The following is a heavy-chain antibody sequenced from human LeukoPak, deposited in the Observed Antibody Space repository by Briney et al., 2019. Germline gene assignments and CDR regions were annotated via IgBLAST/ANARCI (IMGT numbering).Heavy chain of an antibody. CDR3: ASRRYTYGYGY. J-gene: IGHJ4*02. D-gene: IGHD5-18*01. CDR2: IFYSGST. CDR1: GGSISSSSYY. V-gene: IGHV4-39*01. Sequence: SETLSLTCTVSGGSISSSSYYWGWIRQPPGKGLEWIGSIFYSGSTYYNPSLTSRVTISVDTSKDQFSLKLSSVTAADTAVYYCASRRYTYGYGYWGQGTLVTVSS.